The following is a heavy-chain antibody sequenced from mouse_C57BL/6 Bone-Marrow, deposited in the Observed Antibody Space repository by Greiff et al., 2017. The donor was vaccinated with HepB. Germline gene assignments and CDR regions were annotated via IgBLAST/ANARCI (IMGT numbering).Heavy chain of an antibody. CDR1: GFTFSSYG. Sequence: EVKLVESGGDLVKPGGSLKLSCAASGFTFSSYGMSWVRQTPDKRLEWVATISSGGSYTYYPDSVKGRFTISRDNAKNNLYLQMSSLKSEDTAMYYCARDYYGNFWYFDVWGTGTTVTVSS. CDR3: ARDYYGNFWYFDV. J-gene: IGHJ1*03. V-gene: IGHV5-6*01. D-gene: IGHD2-1*01. CDR2: ISSGGSYT.